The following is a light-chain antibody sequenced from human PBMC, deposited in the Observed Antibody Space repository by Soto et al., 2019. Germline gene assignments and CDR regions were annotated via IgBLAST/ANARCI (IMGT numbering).Light chain of an antibody. CDR3: QKFNNYPLS. CDR1: QSISSW. CDR2: DAS. Sequence: DIQMTQSPSTLSASVGDRVTITCRASQSISSWLAWYQQKPGKAPKLLIYDASSLESGVPSRFSGSGSGTEFTLTISSPQPDDFATYYCQKFNNYPLSFGPGTKVEIK. J-gene: IGKJ3*01. V-gene: IGKV1-5*01.